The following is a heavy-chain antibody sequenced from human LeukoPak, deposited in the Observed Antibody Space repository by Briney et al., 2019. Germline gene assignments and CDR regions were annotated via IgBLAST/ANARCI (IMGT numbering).Heavy chain of an antibody. Sequence: KPSETLSLTCTVSGGSISSSSYYWSWIRQPPGKGLDWIGHIYYSESTNYNPSLKSRVTISVDTSKNQFSLKLSSVTAADTAVYYCARERWLDYWGQGTLVTVSS. J-gene: IGHJ4*02. CDR2: IYYSEST. CDR1: GGSISSSSYY. V-gene: IGHV4-61*01. D-gene: IGHD5-24*01. CDR3: ARERWLDY.